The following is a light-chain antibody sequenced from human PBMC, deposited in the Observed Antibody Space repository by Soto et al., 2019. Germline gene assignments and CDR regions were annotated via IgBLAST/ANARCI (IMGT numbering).Light chain of an antibody. CDR2: DAS. J-gene: IGKJ1*01. V-gene: IGKV1-33*01. CDR1: QDITNH. Sequence: DIQMTKSPSSLSASVGDRVTITCQASQDITNHLHWYQQKPGKAPKLLIYDASNLETGVPSRFSGSGFGTDFTFIINNLQPEDFATYFCKNCHILPWTFAQGTRVAIK. CDR3: KNCHILPWT.